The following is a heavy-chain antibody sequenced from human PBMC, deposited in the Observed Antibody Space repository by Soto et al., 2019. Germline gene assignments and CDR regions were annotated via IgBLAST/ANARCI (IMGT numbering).Heavy chain of an antibody. CDR3: ASPGGYCSSTSCSTMYYFDY. CDR1: GGTFSSYA. D-gene: IGHD2-2*01. Sequence: QVQLVQSGAEVKKPGSSVKVSCKASGGTFSSYAISWVRQAPGQGLESMGGIIPIFGTANYAQKFQGRVTITADESTSTAYMELSSLRSEDTAVYYCASPGGYCSSTSCSTMYYFDYWGQGTLVTVSS. CDR2: IIPIFGTA. J-gene: IGHJ4*02. V-gene: IGHV1-69*01.